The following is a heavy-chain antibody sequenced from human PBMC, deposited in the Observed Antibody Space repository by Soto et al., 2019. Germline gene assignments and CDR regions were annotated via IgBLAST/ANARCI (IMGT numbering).Heavy chain of an antibody. CDR2: VSYDGSIE. CDR1: GFTFSSYA. V-gene: IGHV3-30*18. Sequence: GGSLRLSCTASGFTFSSYAIHWFRQAPGRGLEWVAVVSYDGSIENYVDSVRGRFTISRDNSKNTVFLQMNSLRVEDTAVYYCAKDLYYYDFSLDDSWGQGTLVTVSS. D-gene: IGHD3-16*01. CDR3: AKDLYYYDFSLDDS. J-gene: IGHJ5*02.